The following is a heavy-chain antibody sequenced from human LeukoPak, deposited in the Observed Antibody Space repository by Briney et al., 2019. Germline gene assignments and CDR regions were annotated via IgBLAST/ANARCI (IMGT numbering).Heavy chain of an antibody. J-gene: IGHJ4*02. CDR1: GFTFSTYA. CDR3: VKIPPYYYDRSGYYYFDY. Sequence: GGSLRLSCAASGFTFSTYAMNWVRQAPGRGLEWVSTISSSGGDIYYADSVKGRFTISRDNSENTLYLQMNSLRAEDTAVYYCVKIPPYYYDRSGYYYFDYWGQGTLVTVSS. D-gene: IGHD3-22*01. CDR2: ISSSGGDI. V-gene: IGHV3-23*01.